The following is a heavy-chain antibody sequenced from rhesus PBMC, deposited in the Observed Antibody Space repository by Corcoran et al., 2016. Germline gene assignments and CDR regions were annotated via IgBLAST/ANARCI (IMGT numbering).Heavy chain of an antibody. CDR1: GFTSGNSD. J-gene: IGHJ4*01. V-gene: IGHV3S43*01. CDR2: ISSGGSI. Sequence: VQPGGSLRLSCAAPGFTSGNSDLIWIRQAPGKGLEWVSYISSGGSIYYSDSVKGRFTISRDNAKNTLYLQMSSLRVEDTAVYYCTRGWGGTREIDYWGQGVLVTVSS. CDR3: TRGWGGTREIDY. D-gene: IGHD1-1*01.